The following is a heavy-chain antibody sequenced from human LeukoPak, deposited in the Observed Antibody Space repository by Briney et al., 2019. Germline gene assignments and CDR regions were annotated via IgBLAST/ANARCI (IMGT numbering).Heavy chain of an antibody. V-gene: IGHV4-4*02. Sequence: SETLSLTCAVSGGSISSSNWWSWVRQPPGKGLEWIGEIYHSGSTNYNPSLKSRVTISVDKSKNQFSLKLSSVTAADTAVYYCARDHYYGSGSLRPWGQGTLVTVSS. CDR1: GGSISSSNW. CDR3: ARDHYYGSGSLRP. J-gene: IGHJ5*02. D-gene: IGHD3-10*01. CDR2: IYHSGST.